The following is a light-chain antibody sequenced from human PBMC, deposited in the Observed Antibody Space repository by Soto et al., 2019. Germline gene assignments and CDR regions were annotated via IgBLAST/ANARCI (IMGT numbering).Light chain of an antibody. Sequence: QSVLTQPPSVSGSPGQSVTISCTGTSSDVGSYNRVSWYQQPPGTAPKLMIYEVSNRPSGVPDRFSGSKSGNTASLTIFGLQAEDEADYYCSSYTRSSTLYVFGTGTKVTVL. CDR2: EVS. J-gene: IGLJ1*01. V-gene: IGLV2-18*02. CDR1: SSDVGSYNR. CDR3: SSYTRSSTLYV.